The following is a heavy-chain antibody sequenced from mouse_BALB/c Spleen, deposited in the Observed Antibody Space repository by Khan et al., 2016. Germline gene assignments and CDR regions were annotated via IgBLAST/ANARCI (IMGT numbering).Heavy chain of an antibody. CDR2: MNTYTGES. J-gene: IGHJ4*01. D-gene: IGHD2-4*01. CDR3: ARKFDYGNSNDVMDY. CDR1: GYTFTNYG. V-gene: IGHV9-1*02. Sequence: QIQLVQSGPELQKPGETVKISCKASGYTFTNYGVNWLKQAPGKGLKWMGWMNTYTGESTYPEAFKGRFAFSLETSASTAYLQINNLKNEDRATYCCARKFDYGNSNDVMDYWGQGTSVTVSS.